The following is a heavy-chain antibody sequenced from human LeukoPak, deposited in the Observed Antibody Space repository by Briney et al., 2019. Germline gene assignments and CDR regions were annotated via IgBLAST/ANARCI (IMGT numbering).Heavy chain of an antibody. V-gene: IGHV3-64D*06. J-gene: IGHJ4*02. CDR3: LKDLTGTWSFDH. CDR2: ISVNGDKT. Sequence: GGSLRLSCSASGFTFSGHFMHWVRQAPGKGLEYVSSISVNGDKTLYAESVKGRFTISRDNSKNTLYLQLSSLRLEDTAIYYYLKDLTGTWSFDHWGQGTLLTVSS. D-gene: IGHD7-27*01. CDR1: GFTFSGHF.